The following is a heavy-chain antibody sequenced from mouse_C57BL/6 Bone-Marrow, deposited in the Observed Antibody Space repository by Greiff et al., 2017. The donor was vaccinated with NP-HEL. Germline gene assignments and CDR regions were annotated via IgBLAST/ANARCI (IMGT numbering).Heavy chain of an antibody. J-gene: IGHJ1*03. CDR2: INPSSGDT. D-gene: IGHD1-1*01. CDR3: AREGVTTVVARYFDV. V-gene: IGHV1-7*01. Sequence: VQLQQSGAELAKPGASVKLSCKASGYTFTSYWMHWVKQRPGQGLEWIGYINPSSGDTKYNQKFKDKATLTADKSSSTAYMQLSSLTYEDSSVYYCAREGVTTVVARYFDVWGTGTTVTVSS. CDR1: GYTFTSYW.